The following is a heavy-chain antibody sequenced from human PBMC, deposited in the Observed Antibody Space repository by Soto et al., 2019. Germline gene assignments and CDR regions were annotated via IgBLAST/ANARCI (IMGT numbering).Heavy chain of an antibody. D-gene: IGHD2-21*02. V-gene: IGHV3-23*01. CDR2: IRSSGGHT. J-gene: IGHJ4*02. CDR1: GFTFSNSA. Sequence: GGSLRLSCVASGFTFSNSAMSWVRHVPGKGLEWAAGIRSSGGHTNYADSLKGRFTISRDNSKDTLYLQMNSLRAEDTALYYCAKVQEFCGFNCYIVDSWGQGVLVTVSS. CDR3: AKVQEFCGFNCYIVDS.